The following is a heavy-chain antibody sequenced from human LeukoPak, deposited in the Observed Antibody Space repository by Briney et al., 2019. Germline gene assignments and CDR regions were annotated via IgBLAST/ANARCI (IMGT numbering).Heavy chain of an antibody. Sequence: PGGSLRLSCAASGFTFSSYAMNWVRQAPGKGLXXXXCISSGSEYRFYADSVKGRFTISRDNAKNSLYLQMNSLRAEDTAVYYCARARAETYYYGMDVWGQGTTVTVSS. CDR2: ISSGSEYR. CDR1: GFTFSSYA. J-gene: IGHJ6*02. V-gene: IGHV3-21*01. CDR3: ARARAETYYYGMDV.